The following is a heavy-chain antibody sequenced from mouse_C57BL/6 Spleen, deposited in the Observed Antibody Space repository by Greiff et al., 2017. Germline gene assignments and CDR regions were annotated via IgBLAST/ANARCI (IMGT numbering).Heavy chain of an antibody. Sequence: QVQLQQSGPELVKPGASVKISCKASGYAFSSSWMNWVKQRPGKGLEWIGRIYPGDGDTNYNGKFKGKATLTADKSSSTAYLQLSSLTSEDSAVYFCARDWEYFDYWGQGTTLTVSS. J-gene: IGHJ2*01. V-gene: IGHV1-82*01. CDR2: IYPGDGDT. D-gene: IGHD4-1*01. CDR3: ARDWEYFDY. CDR1: GYAFSSSW.